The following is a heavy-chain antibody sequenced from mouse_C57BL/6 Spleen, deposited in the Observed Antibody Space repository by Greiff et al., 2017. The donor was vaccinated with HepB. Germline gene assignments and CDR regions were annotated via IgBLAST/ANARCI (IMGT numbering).Heavy chain of an antibody. V-gene: IGHV2-6-1*01. CDR2: IWSDGST. CDR1: GFSLTSYG. CDR3: ARHEGGYYGSRGGFDV. J-gene: IGHJ1*03. Sequence: QVQLKESGPGLVAPSQSLSITCTVSGFSLTSYGVHWVRQPPGKGLEWLVVIWSDGSTTYNSALKSRLSISTDNSKSQVFLKMNSLQTDDTAMYYCARHEGGYYGSRGGFDVWGTGTTVTVSS. D-gene: IGHD1-1*01.